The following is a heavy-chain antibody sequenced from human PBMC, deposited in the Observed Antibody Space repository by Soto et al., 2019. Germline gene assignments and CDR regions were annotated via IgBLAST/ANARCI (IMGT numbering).Heavy chain of an antibody. Sequence: QVQLAESGGGVVQPGRSLRLSCATSGFNFSDYAMHWVRQAPGKGPEYVAVFSYDGIYKFYADSVKGRFTSSRDNSKNTLYLEMNNLRVEDTAVYFCAREGRNPSLRSSNCLDHWGQGTLVTVSS. CDR2: FSYDGIYK. V-gene: IGHV3-30-3*01. J-gene: IGHJ4*02. CDR3: AREGRNPSLRSSNCLDH. CDR1: GFNFSDYA. D-gene: IGHD1-1*01.